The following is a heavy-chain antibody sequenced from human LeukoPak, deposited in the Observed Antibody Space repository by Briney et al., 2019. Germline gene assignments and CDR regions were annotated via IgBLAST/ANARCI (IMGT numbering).Heavy chain of an antibody. D-gene: IGHD6-19*01. CDR1: GFTFSSYS. J-gene: IGHJ4*02. CDR3: ARVDYSSGWYGFDY. Sequence: VGSLRLSCAASGFTFSSYSMNWVRQAPGKGLEWVSSISSSSSYIYYADSVKGRFTISRDNAKNSLYLQMNSLRAEDTAVYYCARVDYSSGWYGFDYWGQGTLVTVSS. V-gene: IGHV3-21*01. CDR2: ISSSSSYI.